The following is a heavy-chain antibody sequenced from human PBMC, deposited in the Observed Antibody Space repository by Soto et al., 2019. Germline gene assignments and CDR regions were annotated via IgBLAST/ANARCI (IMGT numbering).Heavy chain of an antibody. V-gene: IGHV1-2*02. CDR3: TRENIENSDGLYDAFDI. CDR2: MNPKSGGA. CDR1: GYTFTDYY. D-gene: IGHD5-18*01. Sequence: GASVKVSCKTSGYTFTDYYTHWVRQAPGQGLEWMGWMNPKSGGAYFAQKFQGRVTLTRDTSIGTAYIDGNSLTSDDTAVYFCTRENIENSDGLYDAFDIWGQGTTVTVSS. J-gene: IGHJ3*02.